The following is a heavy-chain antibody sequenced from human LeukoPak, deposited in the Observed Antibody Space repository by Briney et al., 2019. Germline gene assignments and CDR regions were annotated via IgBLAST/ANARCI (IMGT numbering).Heavy chain of an antibody. CDR2: ISYDGSNK. CDR1: GFTFSSYA. J-gene: IGHJ4*02. CDR3: ARERQKHYYFDY. Sequence: GGSLRLSCTASGFTFSSYAMHWVRQAPGKGLEWVAVISYDGSNKYYADSVKGRFTISRDNSKNTLYLQMNSLRAEDTAVYYCARERQKHYYFDYWGQGTLVTVSS. V-gene: IGHV3-30-3*01.